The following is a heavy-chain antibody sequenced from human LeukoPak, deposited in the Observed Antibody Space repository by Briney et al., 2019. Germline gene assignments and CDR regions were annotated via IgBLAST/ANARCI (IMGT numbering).Heavy chain of an antibody. CDR2: ISGSGGST. J-gene: IGHJ3*02. Sequence: PGGSLRLSYAASGFTFSSYAMSWVRQAPAKGLEWVSAISGSGGSTYYADSVKGRFTISRDNSKNTLYLQMNSLRAEDTAVYYCAKDAAGTNLPDAFDIWGQGTMVTVSS. CDR3: AKDAAGTNLPDAFDI. D-gene: IGHD6-19*01. V-gene: IGHV3-23*01. CDR1: GFTFSSYA.